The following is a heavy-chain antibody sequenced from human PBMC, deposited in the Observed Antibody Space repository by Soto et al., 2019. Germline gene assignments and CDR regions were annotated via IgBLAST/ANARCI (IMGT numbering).Heavy chain of an antibody. D-gene: IGHD6-19*01. CDR1: GGTFSSYA. CDR2: IIPIFGTA. CDR3: ASLDSSGWYGGFDY. V-gene: IGHV1-69*06. Sequence: ASVKVSCKASGGTFSSYAISWVRQAPGQGLEWMGGIIPIFGTANYAQKFQGRVTITADKSTSTAYMELSSLRSEDTAVYYCASLDSSGWYGGFDYWGQGTLVTVSS. J-gene: IGHJ4*02.